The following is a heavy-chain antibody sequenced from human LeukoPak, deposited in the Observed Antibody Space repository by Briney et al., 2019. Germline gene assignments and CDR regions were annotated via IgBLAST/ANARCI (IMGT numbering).Heavy chain of an antibody. J-gene: IGHJ4*02. Sequence: SQTLSLTCAISGDSVSSNSAAWNWIRQSPSRGLEWLGRTYYRSKWHSYYAPSVKSRITINPDTSKYQFSLQLKPVTPEDTAPYSSARMVGLVSDFWGQGTLVTVSS. V-gene: IGHV6-1*01. CDR3: ARMVGLVSDF. CDR1: GDSVSSNSAA. D-gene: IGHD3-10*01. CDR2: TYYRSKWHS.